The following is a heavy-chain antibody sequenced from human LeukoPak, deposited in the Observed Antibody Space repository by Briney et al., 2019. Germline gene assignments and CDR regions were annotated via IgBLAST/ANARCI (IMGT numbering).Heavy chain of an antibody. J-gene: IGHJ6*02. CDR3: ARGLPTVTTRSVYYYYGMDV. CDR1: GGSFSGYY. CDR2: INHIGST. D-gene: IGHD4-11*01. V-gene: IGHV4-34*01. Sequence: SETLSLTCAVYGGSFSGYYWSWIRQPPGKGLESIGGINHIGSTNYNPSLKSRVTISVDTSKNQFSLKLSSVTAADTAVYYCARGLPTVTTRSVYYYYGMDVWGQGTTVTVSS.